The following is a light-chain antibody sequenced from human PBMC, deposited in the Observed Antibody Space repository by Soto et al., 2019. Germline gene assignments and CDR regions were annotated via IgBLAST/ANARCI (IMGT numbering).Light chain of an antibody. J-gene: IGKJ5*01. V-gene: IGKV1-39*01. CDR3: QQSYSTPGT. CDR1: QSISSH. CDR2: GAS. Sequence: DIQMTQSPSSLSASVGDRVTITCRASQSISSHLNWYQQKPGKAPKLLIYGASSLQSGVPSRFSGSGSGTDFTLTISSLQPEDFATYYCQQSYSTPGTFGQGTRLDIK.